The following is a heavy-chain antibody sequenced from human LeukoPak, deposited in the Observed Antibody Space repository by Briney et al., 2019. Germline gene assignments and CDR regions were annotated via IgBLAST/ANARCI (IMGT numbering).Heavy chain of an antibody. V-gene: IGHV1-24*01. J-gene: IGHJ4*02. CDR2: FEPEDGEP. Sequence: ASVQSSCNVSGYTLTELSIHWWRQHPGKGLEGMGGFEPEDGEPIYAQKFQGRVTMTEDTSTDTAYMELSSLRSEDTAEYYCATIVTDSMHDYGFLWGQGTLVTVSS. CDR3: ATIVTDSMHDYGFL. CDR1: GYTLTELS. D-gene: IGHD4-17*01.